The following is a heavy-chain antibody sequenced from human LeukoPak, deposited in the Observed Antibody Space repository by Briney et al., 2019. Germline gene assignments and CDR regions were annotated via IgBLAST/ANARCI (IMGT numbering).Heavy chain of an antibody. CDR2: INHSGST. Sequence: SETLSLTSAVYGGSFSGYYWSWIRQPPGKGLEWIGEINHSGSTNYNPSLKSRVTISVDTSKNQFSLKLSSVTAADTAVYYCARERVWKILDYWGQGTLVTVSS. CDR3: ARERVWKILDY. J-gene: IGHJ4*02. D-gene: IGHD1-1*01. V-gene: IGHV4-34*01. CDR1: GGSFSGYY.